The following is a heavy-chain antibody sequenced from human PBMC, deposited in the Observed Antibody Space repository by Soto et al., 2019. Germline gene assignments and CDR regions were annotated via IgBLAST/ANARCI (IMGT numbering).Heavy chain of an antibody. CDR3: ARSTPPGVTIGYWYFDL. Sequence: QAQLQQWGAGLLKPSETLSLTCAVYGGAFSGYYCSWIRQPPGKGLEWSGEINHSGSNNYNPSLKGRVTISVDTSKNQFSLKLSSVTAAVTAVYYCARSTPPGVTIGYWYFDLWGRGTLVTVSS. J-gene: IGHJ2*01. D-gene: IGHD4-17*01. CDR2: INHSGSN. V-gene: IGHV4-34*01. CDR1: GGAFSGYY.